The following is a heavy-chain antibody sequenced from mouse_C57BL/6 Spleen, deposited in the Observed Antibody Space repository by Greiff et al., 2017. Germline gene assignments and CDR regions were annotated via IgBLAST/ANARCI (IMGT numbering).Heavy chain of an antibody. CDR1: GFTFSSYG. J-gene: IGHJ3*01. Sequence: EVKLVESGGDLVKPGGSLKLSCAASGFTFSSYGMSWVRQTPDKRLEWVATISSGGSYTYYPDSVKGRFTISRDNAKNTLYLQMSSLKSEDTAMYYCARHGDYYLVQLTLVTVSA. CDR2: ISSGGSYT. D-gene: IGHD2-4*01. V-gene: IGHV5-6*01. CDR3: ARHGDYY.